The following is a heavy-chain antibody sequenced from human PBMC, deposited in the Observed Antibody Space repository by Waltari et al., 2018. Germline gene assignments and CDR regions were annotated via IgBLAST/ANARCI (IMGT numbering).Heavy chain of an antibody. J-gene: IGHJ6*03. V-gene: IGHV4-30-2*01. CDR1: GGSISSGGYS. CDR2: IYHSGST. Sequence: QLQLQESGSGLVKPSQTLSLTCAVSGGSISSGGYSWSWIRQPPGKGLEWIGYIYHSGSTYYNPSLKSRVTISVDRSKNQFSLKLSSVTAADTAVYYCARANCGGDCYPYYYYYMDVWGKGTTVTISS. D-gene: IGHD2-21*01. CDR3: ARANCGGDCYPYYYYYMDV.